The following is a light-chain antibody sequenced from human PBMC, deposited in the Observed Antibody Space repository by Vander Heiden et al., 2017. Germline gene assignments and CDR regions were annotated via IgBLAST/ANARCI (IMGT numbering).Light chain of an antibody. CDR1: QSISSW. Sequence: DIQMTQSPSTLSASVGDRVTITCRASQSISSWLAWYQQKPGKAPKLLIYKASSLESGVPSRFSGSGSGTEFTLTISSLQPDDFATYYCQQYNSFLFGQATKVEIK. CDR3: QQYNSFL. V-gene: IGKV1-5*03. CDR2: KAS. J-gene: IGKJ1*01.